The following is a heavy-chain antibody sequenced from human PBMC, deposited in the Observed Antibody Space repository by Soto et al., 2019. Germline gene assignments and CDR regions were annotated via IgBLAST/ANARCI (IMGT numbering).Heavy chain of an antibody. Sequence: ASVKVSCKASGYTFTSYGISWVRQAPGQGLEWMGWISAYNGNTNYAQKLQGRVTITADESTSTAYMELSSLRSEDTAVYYCASGLSMVRAYYYYYYGMDVWGQGTTVTVSS. CDR3: ASGLSMVRAYYYYYYGMDV. CDR2: ISAYNGNT. J-gene: IGHJ6*02. D-gene: IGHD3-10*01. CDR1: GYTFTSYG. V-gene: IGHV1-18*01.